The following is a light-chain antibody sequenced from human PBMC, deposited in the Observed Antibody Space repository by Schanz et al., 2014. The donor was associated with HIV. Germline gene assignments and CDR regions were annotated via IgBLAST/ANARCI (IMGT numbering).Light chain of an antibody. V-gene: IGLV1-47*01. CDR3: GAWDDSLRGQV. CDR2: MNN. CDR1: SPNIGSNY. Sequence: QSVLTQPPSASGTPGQRVTISCSGSSPNIGSNYVFWYQKLPGAAPKLLIYMNNQRPSGVPDRFSGSKSGTSASLAISGVRSEDEADYYCGAWDDSLRGQVFGGGTKLTVL. J-gene: IGLJ3*02.